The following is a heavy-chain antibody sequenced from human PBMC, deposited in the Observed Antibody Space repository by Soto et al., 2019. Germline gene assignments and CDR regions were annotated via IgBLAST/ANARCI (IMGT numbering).Heavy chain of an antibody. CDR1: GFTFSSYG. CDR2: ISYDGSNK. CDR3: AKDKGVQWELLRYFDY. V-gene: IGHV3-30*18. Sequence: QVQLVEYGGGVVQPGRSLRLSCAASGFTFSSYGMHWVRQAPGKGLEWVAVISYDGSNKYYADSVKGRFTISRDNSKNTLYLQMNSLRAEDTAVYYCAKDKGVQWELLRYFDYWGQGTLVTVSS. D-gene: IGHD1-26*01. J-gene: IGHJ4*02.